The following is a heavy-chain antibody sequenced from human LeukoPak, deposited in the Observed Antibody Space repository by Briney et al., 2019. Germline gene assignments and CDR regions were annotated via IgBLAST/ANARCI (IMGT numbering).Heavy chain of an antibody. V-gene: IGHV3-74*01. CDR3: AKGPDCTSGICYTFCDY. CDR1: GFTFSRYW. D-gene: IGHD2-8*01. CDR2: INSDGSST. Sequence: GGSLRLSCAASGFTFSRYWMHWVRQAPGKGLVWVSRINSDGSSTSYADSVKGRFTISRDNSKNTLYLQMNSLRAEDTAVYYCAKGPDCTSGICYTFCDYWDQGTLVNVS. J-gene: IGHJ4*02.